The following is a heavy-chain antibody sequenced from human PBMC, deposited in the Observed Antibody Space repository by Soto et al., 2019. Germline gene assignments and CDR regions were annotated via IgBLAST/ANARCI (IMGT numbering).Heavy chain of an antibody. CDR3: ARDSSYQGIVVVVAADQSDAFDI. V-gene: IGHV6-1*01. J-gene: IGHJ3*02. CDR1: GDSVSSNSAA. CDR2: TYYRSKWYN. D-gene: IGHD2-15*01. Sequence: SPTLSLPCAISGDSVSSNSAAWNWIRQSPSRGLEWLGRTYYRSKWYNDYAVSVKSRITINPDASKNQFSLQLNSVTPEDTAVYYCARDSSYQGIVVVVAADQSDAFDIWGQGTMVTVSS.